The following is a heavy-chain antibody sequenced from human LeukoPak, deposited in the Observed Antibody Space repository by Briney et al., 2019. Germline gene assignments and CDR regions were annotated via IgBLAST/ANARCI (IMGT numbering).Heavy chain of an antibody. D-gene: IGHD4-17*01. Sequence: SETLSLTCSVSGGSLRSYDWSWIRQPPGKGREWIGDIYYTGRTSYNTSLRSRLTISVDTSQNEFSLKLTSVTAADTAVYFCARHQDHGDYPFDYWGEGTLVTVSS. CDR2: IYYTGRT. CDR1: GGSLRSYD. CDR3: ARHQDHGDYPFDY. V-gene: IGHV4-59*08. J-gene: IGHJ4*02.